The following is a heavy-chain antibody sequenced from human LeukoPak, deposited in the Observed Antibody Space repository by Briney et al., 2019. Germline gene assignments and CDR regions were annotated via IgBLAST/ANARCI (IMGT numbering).Heavy chain of an antibody. CDR2: MNPNSGNT. V-gene: IGHV1-8*01. CDR1: GYTFTSYD. Sequence: GASVKVSCKASGYTFTSYDINWVRQATGQGLEWMGWMNPNSGNTGYAQKFRGRVTMTRNTSISTAYMELSSLRSEDTAVYYCASSGGYNPPFDYWGQGTLVTVSS. CDR3: ASSGGYNPPFDY. D-gene: IGHD5-12*01. J-gene: IGHJ4*02.